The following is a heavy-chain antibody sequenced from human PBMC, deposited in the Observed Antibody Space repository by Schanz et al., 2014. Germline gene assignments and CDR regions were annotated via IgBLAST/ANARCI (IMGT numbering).Heavy chain of an antibody. CDR1: GFTFSVYW. Sequence: EVQLVESGGGLVQPGGSLRLSCAASGFTFSVYWMHWVRQPPGEGLVSVSRISGDGTTTSYADSVKSRFTISRDNSKNTVFLQMSSLRADDTALYYCAKDIGGAVAAPVYDSWGQGTLVTVSS. J-gene: IGHJ4*02. CDR2: ISGDGTTT. CDR3: AKDIGGAVAAPVYDS. D-gene: IGHD2-15*01. V-gene: IGHV3-74*01.